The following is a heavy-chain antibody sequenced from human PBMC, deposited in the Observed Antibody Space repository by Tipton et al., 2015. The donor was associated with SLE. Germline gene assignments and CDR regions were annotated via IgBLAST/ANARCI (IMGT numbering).Heavy chain of an antibody. CDR3: ARAISYTMDV. CDR1: GGSISSHY. D-gene: IGHD2-2*02. V-gene: IGHV4-39*07. CDR2: IYYTGST. J-gene: IGHJ6*02. Sequence: TLSLTCTVSGGSISSHYWGWIRQPPGKGLEWIGSIYYTGSTYYNPSLKSRVTVSVDTSKNQFSLKLSSVTAADTALYYCARAISYTMDVWGQGTTVTVSS.